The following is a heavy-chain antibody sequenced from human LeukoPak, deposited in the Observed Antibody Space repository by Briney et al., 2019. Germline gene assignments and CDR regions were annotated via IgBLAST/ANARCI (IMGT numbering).Heavy chain of an antibody. CDR2: VSHDGSTK. CDR3: ARDGGRWQPGVY. Sequence: GRSLRLSCAASGFTFSIYAMHWVRQAPGKGLEWVAVVSHDGSTKYYADSVKGRFTISKDDSKNMLYLQMNSLRAEDTAVYYCARDGGRWQPGVYWGQGTLVTVSS. V-gene: IGHV3-30-3*01. CDR1: GFTFSIYA. D-gene: IGHD5-24*01. J-gene: IGHJ4*02.